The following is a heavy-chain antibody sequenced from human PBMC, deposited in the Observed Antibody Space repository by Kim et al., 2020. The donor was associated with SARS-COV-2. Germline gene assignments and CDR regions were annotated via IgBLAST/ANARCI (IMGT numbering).Heavy chain of an antibody. V-gene: IGHV4-39*07. D-gene: IGHD3-10*01. CDR3: AVSGSYYLSDWYFDL. Sequence: PSLKSRVTISVDTSKNQLSLKLSSVTAADTAVYYCAVSGSYYLSDWYFDLWGRGTLVTVSS. J-gene: IGHJ2*01.